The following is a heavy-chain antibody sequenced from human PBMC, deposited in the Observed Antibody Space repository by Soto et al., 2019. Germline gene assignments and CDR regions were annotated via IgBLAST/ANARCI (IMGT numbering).Heavy chain of an antibody. V-gene: IGHV4-34*01. CDR2: INDRGSI. J-gene: IGHJ2*01. Sequence: QVQLQQLGAGPLRPLETLSLPCGVSGGSFSGYYWAWIRQSPGKGLEWIGEINDRGSINYNTSLKSRVSISVDTSKNHYSLNLRSVTAADTAVYYCARESHDILTGPPWVWYFDLWGRGTLVTVSS. D-gene: IGHD3-9*01. CDR1: GGSFSGYY. CDR3: ARESHDILTGPPWVWYFDL.